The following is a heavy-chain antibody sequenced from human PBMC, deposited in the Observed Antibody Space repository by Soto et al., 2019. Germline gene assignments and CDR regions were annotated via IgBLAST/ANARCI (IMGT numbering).Heavy chain of an antibody. J-gene: IGHJ3*02. CDR2: ISGSGGRT. Sequence: GGSLRLSCVASGFPFSSYAMSWVRQTPGKGLEWVSGISGSGGRTYYTDSVKGRFTISRDNSNNTLSLQMHILRVEDTAVYFCAKGGYYSLFDIWGQGTMVTVSS. V-gene: IGHV3-23*01. D-gene: IGHD3-16*01. CDR3: AKGGYYSLFDI. CDR1: GFPFSSYA.